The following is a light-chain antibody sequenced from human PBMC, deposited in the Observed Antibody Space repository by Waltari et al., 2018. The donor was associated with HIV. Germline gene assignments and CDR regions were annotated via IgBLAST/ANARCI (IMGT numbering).Light chain of an antibody. CDR3: QVRDSSSVV. CDR2: RDI. CDR1: SIGSKN. V-gene: IGLV3-9*01. J-gene: IGLJ1*01. Sequence: SYELTQALSVSVALGQTAKITCEGGSIGSKNVNRYQQKPGQAPVLVIFRDIMRTAGIPQRFSGFNSGKSATLTISSAQAGDEGDYYCQVRDSSSVVFATGTKVTVL.